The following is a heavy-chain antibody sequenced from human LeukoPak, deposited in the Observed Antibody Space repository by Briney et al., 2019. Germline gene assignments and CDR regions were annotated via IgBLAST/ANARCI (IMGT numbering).Heavy chain of an antibody. CDR3: ASEPYGSGSFLGAFDI. J-gene: IGHJ3*02. V-gene: IGHV4-39*01. Sequence: SVTLSLTCAVSDDSIRSSAYYWGWIRQPPGKGLEWIVSIYYSGSTYYHPSHKSRVTKSIDTSKNQFSLKLSSVTAADTAVYYCASEPYGSGSFLGAFDIWGQGTMVTVSS. D-gene: IGHD3-10*01. CDR2: IYYSGST. CDR1: DDSIRSSAYY.